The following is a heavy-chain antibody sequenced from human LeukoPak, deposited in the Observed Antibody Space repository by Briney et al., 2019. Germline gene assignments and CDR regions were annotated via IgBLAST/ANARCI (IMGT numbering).Heavy chain of an antibody. Sequence: GGSLRLSCAASGFTFRIYAMRWVRQAPGKGLEWGSSITTSGGSTSYADSVKGRFTICRDNSKNTLYLLTNSLRAEHTALSYCVCYDNAAEYFHYWGQGTLVTVSS. V-gene: IGHV3-23*01. D-gene: IGHD3-22*01. J-gene: IGHJ1*01. CDR2: ITTSGGST. CDR3: VCYDNAAEYFHY. CDR1: GFTFRIYA.